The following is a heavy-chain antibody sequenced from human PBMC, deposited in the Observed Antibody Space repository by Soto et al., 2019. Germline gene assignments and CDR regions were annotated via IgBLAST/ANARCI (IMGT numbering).Heavy chain of an antibody. V-gene: IGHV4-61*01. Sequence: SETLSLTCTVSGGSVSSCSYYWSLIRQPPGKGLEWIGYIYYSGSTNYNPSLKSRVTISVDTSKNQFSLKLSSVTAADTAVYYCACSTLGYSGYAYYWGQGTLVTVSS. CDR3: ACSTLGYSGYAYY. CDR2: IYYSGST. J-gene: IGHJ4*02. D-gene: IGHD5-12*01. CDR1: GGSVSSCSYY.